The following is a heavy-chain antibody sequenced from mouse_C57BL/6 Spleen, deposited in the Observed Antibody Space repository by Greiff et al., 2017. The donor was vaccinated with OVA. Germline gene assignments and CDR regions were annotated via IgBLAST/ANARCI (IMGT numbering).Heavy chain of an antibody. Sequence: EVKLVESGPGLVKPSQSLSLTCSVTGYSITSGYYWNWIRQFPGNKLEWMGYISYDGSNNYNPSLKNRISITRDTSTNQFFLKLNSVTTEDTATYYCARGDYGSSAWFAYWGQGTLVTVSA. J-gene: IGHJ3*01. CDR2: ISYDGSN. CDR3: ARGDYGSSAWFAY. V-gene: IGHV3-6*01. CDR1: GYSITSGYY. D-gene: IGHD1-1*01.